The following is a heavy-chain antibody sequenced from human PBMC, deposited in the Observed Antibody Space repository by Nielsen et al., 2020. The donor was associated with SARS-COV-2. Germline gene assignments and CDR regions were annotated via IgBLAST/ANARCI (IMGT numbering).Heavy chain of an antibody. CDR2: IKQDGSEK. CDR3: ARPRIAARPYYFDY. CDR1: GFTFSSYW. Sequence: GESLKISCAASGFTFSSYWMSWARQAPGKGLEWVANIKQDGSEKYYVDSVKGRFTISRDNAKNSLYLQMNSLRAEDTAVYYCARPRIAARPYYFDYWGQGTLVTVSS. D-gene: IGHD6-6*01. V-gene: IGHV3-7*03. J-gene: IGHJ4*02.